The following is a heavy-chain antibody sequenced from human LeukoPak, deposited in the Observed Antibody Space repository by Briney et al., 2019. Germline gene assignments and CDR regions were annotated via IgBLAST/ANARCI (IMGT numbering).Heavy chain of an antibody. J-gene: IGHJ5*02. CDR1: GGSFSGYY. Sequence: SVTLSLTCAVYGGSFSGYYWSWIRQPPGKGLEWIGEINHSGSTNYNPSLKSRVTISVDTSKNQFSLKLSSVTAADTAVYYCARGRVYYYGSGGYYSNWFDPWGQGTLVTVSS. D-gene: IGHD3-10*01. V-gene: IGHV4-34*01. CDR3: ARGRVYYYGSGGYYSNWFDP. CDR2: INHSGST.